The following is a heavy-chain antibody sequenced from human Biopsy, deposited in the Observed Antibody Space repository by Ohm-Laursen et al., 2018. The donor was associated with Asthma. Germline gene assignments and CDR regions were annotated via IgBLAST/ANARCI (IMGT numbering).Heavy chain of an antibody. CDR1: GYSLTDLS. CDR2: HDHEEGGT. V-gene: IGHV1-24*01. CDR3: ASDFPKDYVRYNFQF. Sequence: ASVKVSCKISGYSLTDLSMHWVRQAPGQGLEWMGRHDHEEGGTVNARRFQGRVTMTEDTPTDTAYMELSSLSSDDTAVYYCASDFPKDYVRYNFQFWGQGTLVTVSS. J-gene: IGHJ4*02. D-gene: IGHD4-17*01.